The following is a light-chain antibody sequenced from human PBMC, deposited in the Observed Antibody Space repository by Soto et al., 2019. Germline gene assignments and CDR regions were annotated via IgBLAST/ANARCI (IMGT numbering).Light chain of an antibody. Sequence: QSALTQPASVSGSPGQSITISCTGTSSDLGAYNYVSWYQQHPGKAPKLMIYEVNNRPSGVSNRFSGSKSGNTASLIIFGLQAEDEADYYCSSYTVSRTRVFGGGTQLTVL. CDR2: EVN. CDR3: SSYTVSRTRV. V-gene: IGLV2-14*01. CDR1: SSDLGAYNY. J-gene: IGLJ2*01.